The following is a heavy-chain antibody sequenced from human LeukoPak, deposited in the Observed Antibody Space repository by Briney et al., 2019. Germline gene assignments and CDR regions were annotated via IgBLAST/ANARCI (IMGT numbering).Heavy chain of an antibody. J-gene: IGHJ4*02. CDR2: IYPGDSDT. CDR1: GYSFTNYW. V-gene: IGHV5-51*01. D-gene: IGHD5-18*01. CDR3: ARRPSYVDRAMAYYFDY. Sequence: PGESLKISCRGSGYSFTNYWIGWVRQMPGKGLEWMGIIYPGDSDTRYSPSFQGQVTISADKSISTAYLQWSSLKASDTAMYCCARRPSYVDRAMAYYFDYWGQGTLVTVSS.